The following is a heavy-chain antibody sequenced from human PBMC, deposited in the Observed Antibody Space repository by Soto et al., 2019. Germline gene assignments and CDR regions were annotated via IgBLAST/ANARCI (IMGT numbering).Heavy chain of an antibody. J-gene: IGHJ3*02. CDR2: IGTAGDT. D-gene: IGHD3-10*01. V-gene: IGHV3-13*01. CDR1: GFTFSSYD. Sequence: PGGSLRLSCAASGFTFSSYDMHWVRQATGRGLEWVSAIGTAGDTYYPGSVKGRFTISRENAKNSLYLQMNSLRAGDTAVYYCARAKWFGESFDAFDIWGQGTMVTVSS. CDR3: ARAKWFGESFDAFDI.